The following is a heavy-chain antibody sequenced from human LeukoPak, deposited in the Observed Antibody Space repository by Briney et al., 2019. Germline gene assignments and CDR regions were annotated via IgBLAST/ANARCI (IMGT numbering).Heavy chain of an antibody. D-gene: IGHD3-16*02. CDR1: GYTFTGYY. J-gene: IGHJ3*02. CDR2: INPNSGGT. CDR3: ARILDVWGSYRYAFDI. V-gene: IGHV1-2*02. Sequence: PSVKVSCKASGYTFTGYYMHWVRQAPGQGLEWMGWINPNSGGTNYAQKFQGRVTMTRDTSISTAYMELSRLRSDDTAVYYCARILDVWGSYRYAFDIWGQGTMVTVSS.